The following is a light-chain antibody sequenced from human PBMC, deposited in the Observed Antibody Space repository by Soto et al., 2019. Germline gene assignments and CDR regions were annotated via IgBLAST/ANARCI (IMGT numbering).Light chain of an antibody. V-gene: IGLV1-44*01. CDR3: CSYAGTYNFVV. CDR1: SSNIGINS. CDR2: SNN. J-gene: IGLJ2*01. Sequence: QSVLTQPPSASGTPGQRVTISCSGSSSNIGINSVNWYQQLPGTAPKLLMYSNNQRPSGVPDRFSGSKSGTSASLAISGLQSEDEADYYCCSYAGTYNFVVFGGGTKLTVL.